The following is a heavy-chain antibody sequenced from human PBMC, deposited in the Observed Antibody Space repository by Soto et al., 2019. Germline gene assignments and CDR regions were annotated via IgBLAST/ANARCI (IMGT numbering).Heavy chain of an antibody. D-gene: IGHD3-16*01. CDR1: GGSISSYY. CDR2: IYYSGST. J-gene: IGHJ5*02. V-gene: IGHV4-59*01. Sequence: SETLSLTCTVSGGSISSYYWSWIRQPPGKGLEWIGYIYYSGSTNYNPSLKSRVTISVDTSKNQFSLKLSSVTTADTAVYYCARDSGGSSLFDPWGQGTLVTVSS. CDR3: ARDSGGSSLFDP.